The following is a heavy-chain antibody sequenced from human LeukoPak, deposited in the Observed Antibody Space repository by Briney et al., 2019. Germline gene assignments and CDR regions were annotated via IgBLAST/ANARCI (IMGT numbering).Heavy chain of an antibody. CDR2: ISGSGGST. CDR3: AKASVYSSSSEYYFDY. D-gene: IGHD6-13*01. J-gene: IGHJ4*02. Sequence: GGSLRLSCAASGFTFSRYAMSWVRQAPGKGLEWVSAISGSGGSTYYADSVKGRFTISRDNSKNTLYLQMNSLRAEDTAVYYCAKASVYSSSSEYYFDYWGQGTLVTVSS. V-gene: IGHV3-23*01. CDR1: GFTFSRYA.